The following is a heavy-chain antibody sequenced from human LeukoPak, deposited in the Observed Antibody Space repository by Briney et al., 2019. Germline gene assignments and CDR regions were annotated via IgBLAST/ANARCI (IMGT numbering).Heavy chain of an antibody. CDR1: GFTFSDYY. CDR2: ISSSTSYK. J-gene: IGHJ3*02. D-gene: IGHD3-9*01. V-gene: IGHV3-11*05. CDR3: ARVYYEILTGYRTDAFDI. Sequence: PGGSLRLSCAASGFTFSDYYMSWIRQAPGKGLEWVSYISSSTSYKNYVDSVKGRFTISRDNAKNSLYLQMNSLRAEDTAVYYCARVYYEILTGYRTDAFDIWGQGTMVTVSS.